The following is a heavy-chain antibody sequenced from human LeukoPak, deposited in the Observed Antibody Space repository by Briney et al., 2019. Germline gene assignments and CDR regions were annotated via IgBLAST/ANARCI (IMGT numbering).Heavy chain of an antibody. CDR2: IYYSGST. CDR3: ARQMTTVTTYWLDP. V-gene: IGHV4-59*01. J-gene: IGHJ5*02. CDR1: GGSFSGFY. D-gene: IGHD4-11*01. Sequence: SETLSLTCAVYGGSFSGFYWSWIRQPPGKGLEWIGYIYYSGSTKYNPSLRSRVTISVDTSKNQFSLKLSSVTAADTALYYCARQMTTVTTYWLDPWGQGTLVTVSS.